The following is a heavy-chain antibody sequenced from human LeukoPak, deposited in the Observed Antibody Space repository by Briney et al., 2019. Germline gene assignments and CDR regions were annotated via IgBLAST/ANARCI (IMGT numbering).Heavy chain of an antibody. V-gene: IGHV1-69*13. CDR3: AREGDYDFWSGYF. Sequence: ASVKVSCKASGGTFSSYAISWVRQAPGQGLEWMGGIIPIFGTANYAQKFQGRVTITADESTSTAYMELSSLRSEDTAVYYCAREGDYDFWSGYFWGQGTLVTVSS. D-gene: IGHD3-3*01. J-gene: IGHJ4*02. CDR2: IIPIFGTA. CDR1: GGTFSSYA.